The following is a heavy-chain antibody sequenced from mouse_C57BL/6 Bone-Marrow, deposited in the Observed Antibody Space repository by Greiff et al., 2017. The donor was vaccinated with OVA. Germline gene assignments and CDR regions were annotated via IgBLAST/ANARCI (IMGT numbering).Heavy chain of an antibody. CDR2: IRSKSNNYAT. J-gene: IGHJ4*01. D-gene: IGHD1-1*01. CDR1: GFSFNTYA. CDR3: AGGSSYAMDY. Sequence: EVQVVESGGGLVQPKGSLKLSCAASGFSFNTYAMNWVRQAPGKGLEWVARIRSKSNNYATYYADSVKDRFTISRDDSESMLYLQMNNLKTEDTAMYYCAGGSSYAMDYWGQGTSVTVSS. V-gene: IGHV10-1*01.